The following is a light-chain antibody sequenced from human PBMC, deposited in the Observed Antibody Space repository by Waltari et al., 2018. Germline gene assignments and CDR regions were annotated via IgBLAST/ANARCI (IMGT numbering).Light chain of an antibody. CDR1: QSVRTY. CDR2: DAS. Sequence: DIQMTQSPSSLSASVGDSVTITCRASQSVRTYLHWYQHQPGRAPRLVIYDASTLQRGVPSRFTGGGSGTLFTLTIRGLQPEDFATYYCQHSYGTPPTFGGGPRVEI. V-gene: IGKV1-39*01. CDR3: QHSYGTPPT. J-gene: IGKJ4*01.